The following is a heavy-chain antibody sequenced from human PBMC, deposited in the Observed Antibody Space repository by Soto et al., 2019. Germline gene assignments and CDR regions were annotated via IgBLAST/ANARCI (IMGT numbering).Heavy chain of an antibody. D-gene: IGHD1-26*01. J-gene: IGHJ4*02. CDR2: ISAYNGNT. CDR3: ARELLGARVGGEGY. CDR1: GYTFTSYG. Sequence: ASVKVSCKASGYTFTSYGISWVRQAPGQGLEWMGWISAYNGNTNYAQKLQGRVTMTTDTSTSTAYMELRSLRSDDTAVYYCARELLGARVGGEGYWGQGTLVTVSS. V-gene: IGHV1-18*01.